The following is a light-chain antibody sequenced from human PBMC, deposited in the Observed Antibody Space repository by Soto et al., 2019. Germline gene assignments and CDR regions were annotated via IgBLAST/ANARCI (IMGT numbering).Light chain of an antibody. V-gene: IGLV2-14*01. CDR1: RSDVGGYNY. Sequence: QSVLTQPASVSGSPGQSITISCTGTRSDVGGYNYVSWYQQHPGKAPKLMIYDVSNRPSGVSNRFSGSKSGNTASLTISGRQAEDEAAYYCSSYTSSSTPHVVFGGGTKLTVL. CDR3: SSYTSSSTPHVV. J-gene: IGLJ2*01. CDR2: DVS.